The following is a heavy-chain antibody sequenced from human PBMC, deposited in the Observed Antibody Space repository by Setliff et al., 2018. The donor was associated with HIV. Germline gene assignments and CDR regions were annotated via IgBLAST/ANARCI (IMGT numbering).Heavy chain of an antibody. CDR3: ARGGVRGYSYGEAFDI. V-gene: IGHV1-69*13. J-gene: IGHJ3*02. CDR1: GGSFNTYA. D-gene: IGHD5-18*01. Sequence: SVKVSCKSSGGSFNTYAINWVRQAPGQGLEWMGGIISIFDKANYAQRFHGRLTITADDSTRTVYMELNSLGSGDAAVYYCARGGVRGYSYGEAFDIWGQGTLVTVSS. CDR2: IISIFDKA.